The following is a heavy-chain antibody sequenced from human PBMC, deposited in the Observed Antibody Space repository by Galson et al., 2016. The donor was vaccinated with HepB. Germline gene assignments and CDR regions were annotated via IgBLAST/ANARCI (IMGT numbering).Heavy chain of an antibody. V-gene: IGHV1-18*01. CDR2: ISAYNGNT. D-gene: IGHD6-19*01. J-gene: IGHJ4*02. Sequence: SVKVSCKASGYTFTSYGITWVRQAPGQGLEWMGWISAYNGNTNYAQKLQGRVTMTTDTSTRTAYIELRSLRSDDTAVYYCAREDSSGWPTIDFWGQGTLVTVSS. CDR1: GYTFTSYG. CDR3: AREDSSGWPTIDF.